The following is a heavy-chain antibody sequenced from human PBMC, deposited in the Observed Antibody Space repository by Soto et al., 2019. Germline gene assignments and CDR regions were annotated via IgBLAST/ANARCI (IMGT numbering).Heavy chain of an antibody. D-gene: IGHD1-26*01. CDR2: INHSGST. V-gene: IGHV4-34*01. Sequence: PSETLSLTCGVYGGSFSDYYWSWIRQPPGKGLEWIGEINHSGSTNYNPSLKSRVSVSVDTSKNQFSLRLSLRAEDTAVYSCVRDRSGSYLEGFDYWGQGTLVTVSS. CDR1: GGSFSDYY. J-gene: IGHJ4*02. CDR3: VRDRSGSYLEGFDY.